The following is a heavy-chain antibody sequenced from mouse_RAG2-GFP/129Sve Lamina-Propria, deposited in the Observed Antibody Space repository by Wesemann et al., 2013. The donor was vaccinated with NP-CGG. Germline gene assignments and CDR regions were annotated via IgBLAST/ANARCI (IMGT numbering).Heavy chain of an antibody. V-gene: IGHV1-50*01. Sequence: QVQLQQPGAELVKPGASVKLSCKASGYTFTSYWMQWVKQRPGQGLEWIGEIDPSDSYTNYNQKFKGKATLTVDTSSSTAYMQLSSLTSEDSAVYYCARLRSGGNWFAYWGQGTLVTVSA. CDR1: GYTFTSYW. CDR3: ARLRSGGNWFAY. CDR2: IDPSDSYT. J-gene: IGHJ3*01. D-gene: IGHD1-1*02.